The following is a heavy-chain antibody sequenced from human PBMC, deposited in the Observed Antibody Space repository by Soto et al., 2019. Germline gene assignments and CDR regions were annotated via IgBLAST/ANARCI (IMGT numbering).Heavy chain of an antibody. V-gene: IGHV3-30*18. CDR1: GFTFSSSG. CDR3: AKRHSNGWYYFDN. J-gene: IGHJ4*02. Sequence: QVQLVESGGGVVQPGRSLRLSCAASGFTFSSSGMHWVRQAPGKGLEWVAVISFDGSNKYYADSVKGRFTISRDNSKNTVYLQMNSLRAEDTALYYCAKRHSNGWYYFDNWGQGTLVTVSS. CDR2: ISFDGSNK. D-gene: IGHD6-19*01.